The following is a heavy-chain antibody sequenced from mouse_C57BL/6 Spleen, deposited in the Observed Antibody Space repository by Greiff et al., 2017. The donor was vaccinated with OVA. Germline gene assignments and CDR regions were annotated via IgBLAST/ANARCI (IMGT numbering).Heavy chain of an antibody. CDR3: ARRGVFDDDWYFDV. D-gene: IGHD2-3*01. CDR1: GYTFTSYW. J-gene: IGHJ1*03. V-gene: IGHV1-55*01. Sequence: QVQLQQPGAELVKPGASVKMSCKASGYTFTSYWITWVKQRPGQGLEWIGDIYPGSGSTNYNEKFKSKATLTVDTSSSTAYMQLSSLTSEDSAVYYCARRGVFDDDWYFDVWGTGTTVTVSS. CDR2: IYPGSGST.